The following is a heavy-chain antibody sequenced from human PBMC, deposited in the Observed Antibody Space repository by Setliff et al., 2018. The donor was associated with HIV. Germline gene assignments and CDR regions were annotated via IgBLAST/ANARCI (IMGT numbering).Heavy chain of an antibody. Sequence: GGSLRLSCAASGFTFSSYSINWVRQAPGKGLEWVSSITSSGSHIYYADSVKGRFTISRDNAKNSLYLQMNSLRAEDTAVYYCARRGNYLGDAFDIWGQGTMVTVSS. CDR3: ARRGNYLGDAFDI. V-gene: IGHV3-21*06. J-gene: IGHJ3*02. D-gene: IGHD1-26*01. CDR1: GFTFSSYS. CDR2: ITSSGSHI.